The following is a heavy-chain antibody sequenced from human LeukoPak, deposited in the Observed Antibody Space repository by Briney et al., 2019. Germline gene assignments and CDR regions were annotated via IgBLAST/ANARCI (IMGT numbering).Heavy chain of an antibody. CDR2: INHSGST. D-gene: IGHD2-15*01. CDR3: ARGIGYCSGGSCYHRYFHY. J-gene: IGHJ4*02. V-gene: IGHV4-34*01. Sequence: SETLSLTCAVYGGSFSGYYWSWIRQPPGKGLEWIGEINHSGSTNYNPSLKSRVTISVDTSKNQFSLKLSSVTAADTAVYYCARGIGYCSGGSCYHRYFHYWGQGTLVTVSS. CDR1: GGSFSGYY.